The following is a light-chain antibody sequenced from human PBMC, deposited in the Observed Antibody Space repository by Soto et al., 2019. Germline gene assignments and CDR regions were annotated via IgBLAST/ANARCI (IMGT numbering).Light chain of an antibody. CDR2: DAS. J-gene: IGKJ1*01. Sequence: EIVLTQSPATLSLSPGDRATLSCGASQSVSTSLAWYQHKPGQAPRLLIYDASNRATGIPARFSGSGSGTEFTLTISSLEPEDFAVYYCQHRSNWPWTFGQGTKVEIK. CDR3: QHRSNWPWT. V-gene: IGKV3-11*01. CDR1: QSVSTS.